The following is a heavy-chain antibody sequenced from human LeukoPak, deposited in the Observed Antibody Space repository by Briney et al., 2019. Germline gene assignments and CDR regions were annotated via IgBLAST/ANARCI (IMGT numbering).Heavy chain of an antibody. V-gene: IGHV4-31*03. CDR1: GGSISGGNYY. CDR3: ARNLLLLPFDL. Sequence: SQTLSLTCSDSGGSISGGNYYWSWIRQHPGKGLEWIGYIYYSGSTNYNPSLKSRVTISIDTSKNQFSLKLSSVTAADTAVYYCARNLLLLPFDLWGQGTLVTVS. D-gene: IGHD2-15*01. J-gene: IGHJ5*02. CDR2: IYYSGST.